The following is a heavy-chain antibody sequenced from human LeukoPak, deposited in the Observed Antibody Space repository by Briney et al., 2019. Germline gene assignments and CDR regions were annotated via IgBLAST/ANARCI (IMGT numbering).Heavy chain of an antibody. CDR3: ARLHSSGAFDL. CDR2: INHSGST. D-gene: IGHD3-10*01. J-gene: IGHJ5*02. CDR1: GGSFSGYY. V-gene: IGHV4-34*01. Sequence: PSETLSLTCAVYGGSFSGYYWSWIRQPPGKGLEWIGEINHSGSTNYNPSLKSRVTISVDTSKNQFSLKLNSVTAADTAVYFCARLHSSGAFDLWGQGTLVTVSS.